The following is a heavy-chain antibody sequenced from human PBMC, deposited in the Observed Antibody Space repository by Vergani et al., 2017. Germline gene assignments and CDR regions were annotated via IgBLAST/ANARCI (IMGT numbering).Heavy chain of an antibody. CDR1: GYSLTELT. CDR2: FDPEHGEV. CDR3: AIGTDYYDSSGYYLDY. Sequence: QVQLVQSGSEVRKPGASVKVSCQVSGYSLTELTIHWVRQAPGKGLEWMGGFDPEHGEVTFSHHLQGRVTMTEDRSTDTAYMELSSLRPEDTALYYCAIGTDYYDSSGYYLDYWGQGTLVTVSS. V-gene: IGHV1-24*01. J-gene: IGHJ4*02. D-gene: IGHD3-22*01.